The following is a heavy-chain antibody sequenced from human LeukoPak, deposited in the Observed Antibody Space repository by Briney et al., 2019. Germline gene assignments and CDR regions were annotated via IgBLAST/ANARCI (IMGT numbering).Heavy chain of an antibody. V-gene: IGHV3-33*01. CDR2: IWYDGSNK. Sequence: GGSLRLSCAASGFTFSSYGMHWVRQAPGKGLEWVAAIWYDGSNKYYADSVKGRFAISRDNSKNTLYLQMNSLRAEDTAVYYCARFGRSSRYYFDYWGQGTLVTVSS. CDR1: GFTFSSYG. CDR3: ARFGRSSRYYFDY. J-gene: IGHJ4*02. D-gene: IGHD6-6*01.